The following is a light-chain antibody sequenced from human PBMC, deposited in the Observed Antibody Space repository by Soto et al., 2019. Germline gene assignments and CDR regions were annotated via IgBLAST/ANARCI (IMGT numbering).Light chain of an antibody. Sequence: QSVLTQPPSASGTPGQRVTISCSGSSSNIGSNYVYWYQQLPGTAPKLLIYSNNQRPSGVPDRFSGSKSGTSASLAISGLRSEDEADYYCAAWDDSLSGPVYVFGTGTKGTVL. CDR3: AAWDDSLSGPVYV. J-gene: IGLJ1*01. V-gene: IGLV1-47*02. CDR1: SSNIGSNY. CDR2: SNN.